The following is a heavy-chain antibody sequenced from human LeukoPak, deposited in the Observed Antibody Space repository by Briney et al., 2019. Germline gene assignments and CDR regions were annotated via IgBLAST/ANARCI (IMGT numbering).Heavy chain of an antibody. CDR3: ARDEDDYAEAEFFFH. J-gene: IGHJ1*01. Sequence: GGSLRLSCAASEFTFSSHAMSWVRLAPGKGLEWVSAISAGGGSIYYADSVKGRSTISRDNYKSTLYLLMNSLRAEDTAVYYCARDEDDYAEAEFFFHWGQGTLVTVSS. CDR1: EFTFSSHA. D-gene: IGHD5-12*01. CDR2: ISAGGGSI. V-gene: IGHV3-23*01.